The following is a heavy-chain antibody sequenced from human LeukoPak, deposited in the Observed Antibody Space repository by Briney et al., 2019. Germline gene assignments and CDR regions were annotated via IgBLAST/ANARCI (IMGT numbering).Heavy chain of an antibody. D-gene: IGHD6-19*01. Sequence: GGSLRLSCAASGFTFSGFAMSWVRRTPGKGLEWVSGISGSGDNTLYADSVKGRFTISRDDSRSSHYLQMNSPRDEDTAVYYCARDTDTSGHSSRLEPWGQGTLVSVSS. CDR3: ARDTDTSGHSSRLEP. J-gene: IGHJ5*02. CDR1: GFTFSGFA. V-gene: IGHV3-23*01. CDR2: ISGSGDNT.